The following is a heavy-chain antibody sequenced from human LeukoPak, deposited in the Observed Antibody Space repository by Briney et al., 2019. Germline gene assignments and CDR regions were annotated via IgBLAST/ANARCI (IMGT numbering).Heavy chain of an antibody. CDR3: ARDPRHDYSNYEDAWFDP. Sequence: SETLSLTCPVSGGSISSGDYYWSWIRQPPGKGLEWIGYIYYMGSTYYNPSLKSRVTISVDTSKNPFSLKLSSVTAADTAVYYCARDPRHDYSNYEDAWFDPWGQGTLVTVSS. J-gene: IGHJ5*02. CDR2: IYYMGST. CDR1: GGSISSGDYY. V-gene: IGHV4-30-4*01. D-gene: IGHD4-11*01.